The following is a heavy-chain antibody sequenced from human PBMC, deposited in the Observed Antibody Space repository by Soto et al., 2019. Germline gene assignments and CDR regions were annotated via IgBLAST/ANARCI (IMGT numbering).Heavy chain of an antibody. D-gene: IGHD3-22*01. CDR2: IDPSDSYT. CDR1: GYSFTKYW. J-gene: IGHJ5*02. CDR3: ARPLTMSGPVDP. V-gene: IGHV5-10-1*01. Sequence: GEPLKISCKGSGYSFTKYWISWVRQMPGKGLEWMGRIDPSDSYTNYSPSFQGHVTISADKSISTAYLQWSSLKASDTAMYYCARPLTMSGPVDPWGQGTLVTVSS.